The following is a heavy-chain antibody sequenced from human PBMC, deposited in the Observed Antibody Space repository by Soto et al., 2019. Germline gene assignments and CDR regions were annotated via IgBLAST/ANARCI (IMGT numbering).Heavy chain of an antibody. J-gene: IGHJ4*02. CDR2: IYWNDDK. Sequence: QITLKESGPTLVKPTQTLTLTCSFSGFSFISSGVGVAWIRQPPGKAVEWLASIYWNDDKRFTPSVSSRLTITKDTSKNQVVLTMANMDPVDTATYYGAHSRDYRGFFDYWGQGTLVSVAS. D-gene: IGHD2-21*01. CDR3: AHSRDYRGFFDY. V-gene: IGHV2-5*01. CDR1: GFSFISSGVG.